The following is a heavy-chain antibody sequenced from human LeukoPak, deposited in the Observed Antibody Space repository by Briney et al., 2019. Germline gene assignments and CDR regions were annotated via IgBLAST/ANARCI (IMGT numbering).Heavy chain of an antibody. J-gene: IGHJ5*02. CDR1: GGSFSGYY. CDR2: INHSGST. D-gene: IGHD6-19*01. CDR3: ARYLSSGWPSNWFDP. V-gene: IGHV4-34*01. Sequence: SETLSLTCAVYGGSFSGYYWSWIRQPPGKGLEWIGEINHSGSTNYNPSLKSRVTISVDKSKNQFSLKLSSVTAADTAVYYCARYLSSGWPSNWFDPWGQGTLVTVSS.